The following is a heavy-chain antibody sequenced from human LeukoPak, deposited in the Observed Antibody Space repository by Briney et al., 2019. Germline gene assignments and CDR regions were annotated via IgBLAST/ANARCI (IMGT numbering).Heavy chain of an antibody. Sequence: ASVKVSCKASGGTFSSYAISWVRQATGQGLEWMGWMNPSSGNTGYAQKFQGRVTITRNTSISTAYMELSSLRSEDTAVYYCARIPSSIDAFDIWGQGTMVTVSS. V-gene: IGHV1-8*03. CDR2: MNPSSGNT. CDR3: ARIPSSIDAFDI. J-gene: IGHJ3*02. D-gene: IGHD3-3*02. CDR1: GGTFSSYA.